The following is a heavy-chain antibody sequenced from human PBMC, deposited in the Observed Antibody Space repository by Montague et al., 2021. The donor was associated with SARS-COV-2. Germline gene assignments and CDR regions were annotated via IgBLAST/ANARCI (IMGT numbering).Heavy chain of an antibody. V-gene: IGHV3-48*03. Sequence: SLRLSGAASGFTFTHYEMNWVRQAPGKGLEWVSYLSSSSSILYYSDSCXVLFTLSSDVAKNSLYLQLRRLRAEATAVSYCARDREYCSSASCYDIYYGMDVWGPGTTVTVSS. D-gene: IGHD2-2*01. CDR3: ARDREYCSSASCYDIYYGMDV. CDR2: LSSSSSIL. J-gene: IGHJ6*02. CDR1: GFTFTHYE.